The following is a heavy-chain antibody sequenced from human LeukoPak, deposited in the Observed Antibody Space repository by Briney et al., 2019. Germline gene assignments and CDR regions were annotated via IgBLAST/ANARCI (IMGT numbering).Heavy chain of an antibody. D-gene: IGHD3-22*01. J-gene: IGHJ6*03. Sequence: SETLSLTCTVSGGSISSSSYYWGWIRQPPGQGLEWIGRISYSGNTYYSPSLKSRVTMSVDTSKNHFSLRLTSVTAADTAVYYCARLTHSYYSDTSGYYPYYYMDVWGKGTTATVTS. V-gene: IGHV4-39*02. CDR1: GGSISSSSYY. CDR3: ARLTHSYYSDTSGYYPYYYMDV. CDR2: ISYSGNT.